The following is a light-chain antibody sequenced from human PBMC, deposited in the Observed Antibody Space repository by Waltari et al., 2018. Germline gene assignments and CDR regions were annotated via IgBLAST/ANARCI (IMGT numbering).Light chain of an antibody. CDR2: EVE. CDR3: CSYAGSRWV. J-gene: IGLJ1*01. V-gene: IGLV2-23*02. CDR1: SSDVGRYNY. Sequence: QSALTQPAYVSGSPGQSITISCTGTSSDVGRYNYVSWYRQLQGKAPKLMIYEVENRPPGVSFRFPGSKPGNTASLTISGFQAEDEADYYCCSYAGSRWVFGTGTKVTVL.